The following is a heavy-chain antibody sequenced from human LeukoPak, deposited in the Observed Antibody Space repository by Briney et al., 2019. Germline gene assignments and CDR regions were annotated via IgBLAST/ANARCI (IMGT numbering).Heavy chain of an antibody. V-gene: IGHV1-2*02. CDR2: INPNSGGT. CDR1: GYTFTGYY. D-gene: IGHD3-22*01. CDR3: ARGLTMIVVVMDY. Sequence: GASVKVSCKASGYTFTGYYMHWVRQAPGHGLEWMGWINPNSGGTNYAQKFQGRVTMTRDTSISTAYMELSRLRSDDTAVYYCARGLTMIVVVMDYWGQGTLVTVSS. J-gene: IGHJ4*02.